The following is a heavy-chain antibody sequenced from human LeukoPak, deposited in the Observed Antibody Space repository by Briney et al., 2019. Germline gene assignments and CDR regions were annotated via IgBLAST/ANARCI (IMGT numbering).Heavy chain of an antibody. CDR1: GFTFSSYS. Sequence: GGSLRLSCTASGFTFSSYSMNWVRQAPGKGLEWVSSISSSSTYIYYADSVKGRFTISRDDAKSSLYLQMNSLRAEDTAVYYCARDWSGWDVWGKGTTVTVSS. CDR2: ISSSSTYI. V-gene: IGHV3-21*01. CDR3: ARDWSGWDV. D-gene: IGHD3-3*01. J-gene: IGHJ6*04.